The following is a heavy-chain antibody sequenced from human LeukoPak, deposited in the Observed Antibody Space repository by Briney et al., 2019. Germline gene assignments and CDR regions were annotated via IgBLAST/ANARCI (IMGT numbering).Heavy chain of an antibody. J-gene: IGHJ6*02. Sequence: ASVKVSCKASGYTFTSYAMHWVRQAPGQGLEWMGRINPNSGGTNYAQKFQGRVTMTRDTSISTAYMELSRLRSDDTAVYYCARKDSTRHYYGMDVWGQGTTVTVSS. CDR1: GYTFTSYA. D-gene: IGHD2-2*01. V-gene: IGHV1-2*06. CDR3: ARKDSTRHYYGMDV. CDR2: INPNSGGT.